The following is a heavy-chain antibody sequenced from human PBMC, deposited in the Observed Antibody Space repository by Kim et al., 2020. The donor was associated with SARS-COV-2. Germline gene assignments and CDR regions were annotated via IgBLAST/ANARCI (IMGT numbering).Heavy chain of an antibody. D-gene: IGHD6-19*01. Sequence: GGSLRLSCAASGFTFSSYAMSWVRQAPGKGLEWVSVISGSGGSTYYADSVKGRVTISRDNSKNTLYLQMNSLRAEDTAVYYCAKESAGGWQWLVPHYFDYWGQGTLVTVSS. CDR3: AKESAGGWQWLVPHYFDY. CDR2: ISGSGGST. CDR1: GFTFSSYA. V-gene: IGHV3-23*01. J-gene: IGHJ4*02.